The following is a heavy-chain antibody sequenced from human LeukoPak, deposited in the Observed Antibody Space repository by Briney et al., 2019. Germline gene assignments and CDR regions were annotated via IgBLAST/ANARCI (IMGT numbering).Heavy chain of an antibody. CDR3: ARITMVRGVTPYYYYGMDV. J-gene: IGHJ6*02. CDR2: IYYSGST. D-gene: IGHD3-10*01. CDR1: GGSISSYY. Sequence: PSETLSLSCTVSGGSISSYYWSWIRQPPGEGLEWIGYIYYSGSTNYNPSLKSRVTISVDTSKNQFSLKLSSVTAADTAVYYCARITMVRGVTPYYYYGMDVWGQGTTVTVS. V-gene: IGHV4-59*08.